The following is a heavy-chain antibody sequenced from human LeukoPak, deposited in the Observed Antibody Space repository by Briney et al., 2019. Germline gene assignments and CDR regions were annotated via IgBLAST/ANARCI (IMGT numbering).Heavy chain of an antibody. CDR3: ARGARSPYYFDY. V-gene: IGHV4-39*01. D-gene: IGHD3-16*01. CDR2: FYYGST. J-gene: IGHJ4*02. Sequence: PSETLSLTCTVSGGSISSNNYYWGWIHQPPGKGLEWIGSFYYGSTYYNPSLKSRVTISVDMSKNQFSLKLSSVTAADTAVYYCARGARSPYYFDYWGQGTLVTVSS. CDR1: GGSISSNNYY.